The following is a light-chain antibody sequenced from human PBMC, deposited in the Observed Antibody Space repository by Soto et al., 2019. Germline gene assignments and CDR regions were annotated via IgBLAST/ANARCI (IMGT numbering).Light chain of an antibody. Sequence: DIQMTQSPSTVSASVGDRVTITCRAIEDMSTWMAWYQQKPGKAPKLLIYDASTLQDGVSSRFSGSGSGTEFILTISSLQPDDSATYYCQQYNGYYAFGQGTKVDIK. CDR1: EDMSTW. V-gene: IGKV1-5*01. J-gene: IGKJ2*01. CDR2: DAS. CDR3: QQYNGYYA.